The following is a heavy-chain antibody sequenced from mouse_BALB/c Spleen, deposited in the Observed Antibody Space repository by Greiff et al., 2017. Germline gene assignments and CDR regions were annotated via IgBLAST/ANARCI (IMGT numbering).Heavy chain of an antibody. J-gene: IGHJ4*01. V-gene: IGHV1-7*01. CDR3: ARYDSGYAMDY. Sequence: VMLVESGAELAKPGASVKMSCKASGYTFTSYWMHWVKQRPGQGLEWIGYINPSTGYTEYNQKFKDKATLTADKSSSTAYMQLSSLTSEDSAVYYCARYDSGYAMDYWGQGTSVTVSS. D-gene: IGHD3-1*01. CDR2: INPSTGYT. CDR1: GYTFTSYW.